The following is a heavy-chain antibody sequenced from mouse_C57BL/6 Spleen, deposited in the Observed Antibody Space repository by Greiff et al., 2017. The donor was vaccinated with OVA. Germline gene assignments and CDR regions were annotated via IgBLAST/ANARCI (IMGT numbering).Heavy chain of an antibody. V-gene: IGHV1-50*01. D-gene: IGHD4-1*01. Sequence: QVQLQQPGAELVKPGASVKLSCKASGYTFTSYWMQWVKQRPGQGLEWIGEIDPSDSYTNCNQKFKGKATLTVDTSSSTAYMQLSSLTSEDSAVYDCARSTPWAYWYFDVWGTGTTVTVSS. CDR2: IDPSDSYT. CDR3: ARSTPWAYWYFDV. J-gene: IGHJ1*03. CDR1: GYTFTSYW.